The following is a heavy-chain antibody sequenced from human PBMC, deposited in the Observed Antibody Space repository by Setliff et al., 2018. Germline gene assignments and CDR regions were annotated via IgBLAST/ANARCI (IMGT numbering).Heavy chain of an antibody. D-gene: IGHD3-3*01. V-gene: IGHV3-30*04. CDR2: ISYEGIDK. J-gene: IGHJ4*02. Sequence: GGSLRLSCAASGFTFSSYALHWVRQAPGKGLEWVTLISYEGIDKYYADSVKGRFTVSRDNSKNTLYLQMNSLRAEDTAFYYRARGQGPIFGSGLIPGFDQWGQGTMVTVSS. CDR1: GFTFSSYA. CDR3: ARGQGPIFGSGLIPGFDQ.